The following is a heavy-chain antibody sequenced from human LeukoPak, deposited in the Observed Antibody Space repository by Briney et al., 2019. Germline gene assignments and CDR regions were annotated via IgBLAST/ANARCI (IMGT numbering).Heavy chain of an antibody. CDR1: GFIFSGHR. CDR3: ARDAGWGHFAY. J-gene: IGHJ4*02. Sequence: GGSLRLSCADSGFIFSGHRVTWVRQAPGKGLEWVANINQDGSVKWYVDSVKGRFTLSRDNAKKSVYRQMNSLRADDTAVYFCARDAGWGHFAYWGQGTLLTVSS. D-gene: IGHD1-26*01. CDR2: INQDGSVK. V-gene: IGHV3-7*01.